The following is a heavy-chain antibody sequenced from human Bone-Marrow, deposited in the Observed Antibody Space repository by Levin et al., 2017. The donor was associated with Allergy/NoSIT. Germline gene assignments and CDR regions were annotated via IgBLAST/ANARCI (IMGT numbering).Heavy chain of an antibody. CDR1: GFSFSNYW. V-gene: IGHV3-7*01. Sequence: GESLKISCEASGFSFSNYWMTWVRQAPGKGLEWVANIKEDGGETHYMDSVKGRFTISRDNAKQSMSLQMNSLRAEDTALYYCARAPRGYCGGDCTTWGYYFYYGMDVWGLGTTVTVSS. CDR3: ARAPRGYCGGDCTTWGYYFYYGMDV. J-gene: IGHJ6*02. CDR2: IKEDGGET. D-gene: IGHD2-21*02.